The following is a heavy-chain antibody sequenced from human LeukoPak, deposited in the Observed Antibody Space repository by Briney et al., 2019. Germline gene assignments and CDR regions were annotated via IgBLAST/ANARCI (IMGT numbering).Heavy chain of an antibody. D-gene: IGHD3-22*01. V-gene: IGHV1-69*01. Sequence: ASVKVSCKASGGTCSSYAISWVRQAPGQWLEWMGRSIPIFGTANYAQKFQGRVTITADESTSTAYMELSSLRSEDTAVYYCATYYYDSSGYYWSIDYWGQGTLVTVSS. CDR2: SIPIFGTA. CDR3: ATYYYDSSGYYWSIDY. J-gene: IGHJ4*02. CDR1: GGTCSSYA.